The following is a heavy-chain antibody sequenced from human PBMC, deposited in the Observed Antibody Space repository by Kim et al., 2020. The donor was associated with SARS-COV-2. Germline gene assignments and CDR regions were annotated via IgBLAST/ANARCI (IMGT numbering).Heavy chain of an antibody. J-gene: IGHJ6*02. CDR3: ARGFSPFRSYGMDV. CDR1: GGSISSGDYY. CDR2: IYYSGST. Sequence: SETLSLTCTVSGGSISSGDYYWSWIRQPPGKGLEWIGYIYYSGSTYYNPSLKSRVTISVDTSKNQFSLKLSSVTAADTAVYYCARGFSPFRSYGMDVWGQGTTVTVSS. V-gene: IGHV4-30-4*01.